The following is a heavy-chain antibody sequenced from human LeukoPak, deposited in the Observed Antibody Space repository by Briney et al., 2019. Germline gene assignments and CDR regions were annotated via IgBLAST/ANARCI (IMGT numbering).Heavy chain of an antibody. CDR1: GGSISSGGYY. Sequence: SETLSLTCTVSGGSISSGGYYWSWIRQHPGKGLEWIGYIYYSGSTYYNPSLKSRVTISVDTSKNQFSLKLSSVTAADTAVYYCASRDGGYDGGKAFDIWGQGTMVAVSS. CDR3: ASRDGGYDGGKAFDI. V-gene: IGHV4-31*03. D-gene: IGHD5-12*01. CDR2: IYYSGST. J-gene: IGHJ3*02.